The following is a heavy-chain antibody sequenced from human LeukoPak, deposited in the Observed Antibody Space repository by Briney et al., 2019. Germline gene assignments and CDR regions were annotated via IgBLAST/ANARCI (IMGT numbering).Heavy chain of an antibody. Sequence: GGSLRLSCEASGFTFSTYAITWVRQAPGQGLEGVSAISDNGGGTYYADSAKGRFTVSRDNSKNTLYLQMNSLRAEDTAVYYCAREFKVGTTTLSFDIWGQGTMVTVSS. CDR1: GFTFSTYA. D-gene: IGHD1-26*01. J-gene: IGHJ3*02. V-gene: IGHV3-23*01. CDR2: ISDNGGGT. CDR3: AREFKVGTTTLSFDI.